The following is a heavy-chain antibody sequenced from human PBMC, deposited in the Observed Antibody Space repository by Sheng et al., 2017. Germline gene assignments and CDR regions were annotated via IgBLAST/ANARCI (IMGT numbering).Heavy chain of an antibody. CDR2: VNHSGDT. V-gene: IGHV4-34*01. CDR3: ARRESGCFQF. CDR1: GGSFSGYY. Sequence: QVQLQQWGAGLLKPSETLSLTCAVYGGSFSGYYWSWIRQSPEKGLEWIGEVNHSGDTNCNPSLKSRVIVSADTSKNQFSLKLNSVTAADMGVYYCARRESGCFQFWGRGTLVTVSS. J-gene: IGHJ1*01. D-gene: IGHD3-10*01.